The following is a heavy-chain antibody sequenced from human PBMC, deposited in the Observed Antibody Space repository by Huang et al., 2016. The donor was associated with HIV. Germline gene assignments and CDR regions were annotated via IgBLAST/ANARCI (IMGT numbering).Heavy chain of an antibody. J-gene: IGHJ4*02. CDR1: GYGFSSYW. D-gene: IGHD5-18*01. Sequence: EVLLVQSGAELKEPGESLKISCKASGYGFSSYWIGWVRQKPGKGLEWMGIIYPCDSETKYSPSFDGQVTISADKSTRTAYLQWESLKAPDTAIYFCARQVDGFRSHFDFWGQGTLVSVSS. V-gene: IGHV5-51*01. CDR3: ARQVDGFRSHFDF. CDR2: IYPCDSET.